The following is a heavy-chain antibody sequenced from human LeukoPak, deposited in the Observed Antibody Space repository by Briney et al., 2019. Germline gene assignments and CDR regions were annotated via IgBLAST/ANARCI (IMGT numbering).Heavy chain of an antibody. Sequence: GASVKVYCKASGYTFTGYYMHWVRQAPGQGLEWMGWINPNSGGTNYAQKFQGWVTMTRDTSISTAYMELSRLRSDDTAVYYCAREYHRWEPGYFDYWGQGTLVTVSS. V-gene: IGHV1-2*04. CDR1: GYTFTGYY. D-gene: IGHD1-14*01. CDR2: INPNSGGT. CDR3: AREYHRWEPGYFDY. J-gene: IGHJ4*02.